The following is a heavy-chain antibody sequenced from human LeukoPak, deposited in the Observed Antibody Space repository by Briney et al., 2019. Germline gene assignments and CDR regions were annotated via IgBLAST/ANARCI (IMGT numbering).Heavy chain of an antibody. J-gene: IGHJ4*02. CDR2: IIPIFGTA. D-gene: IGHD5-18*01. CDR3: ARARVDTAMVNPLAPVFDY. CDR1: GGTFSSYA. Sequence: GASVKVSCKASGGTFSSYAISWVRQPPGQGLEWMGGIIPIFGTANYAQKFQGRVTITADESTSTAYMELSSLRSEDTAVYYCARARVDTAMVNPLAPVFDYWGQGTLVTVSS. V-gene: IGHV1-69*13.